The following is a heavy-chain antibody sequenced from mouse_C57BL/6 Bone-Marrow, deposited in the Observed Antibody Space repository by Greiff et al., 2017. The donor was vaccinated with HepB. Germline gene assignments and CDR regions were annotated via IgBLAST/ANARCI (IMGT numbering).Heavy chain of an antibody. Sequence: VQLQQSGPELVKPGASVMISCKASGYSFTDYNMNWVKQSNGKSLEWIGVINPNYGTTSYNQKFKGKATLTVDQSSSTAYMQLNSLTSEDSAVYYCARRRYSNYYWYFDVWGTGTTVTVSS. D-gene: IGHD2-5*01. CDR2: INPNYGTT. V-gene: IGHV1-39*01. CDR1: GYSFTDYN. J-gene: IGHJ1*03. CDR3: ARRRYSNYYWYFDV.